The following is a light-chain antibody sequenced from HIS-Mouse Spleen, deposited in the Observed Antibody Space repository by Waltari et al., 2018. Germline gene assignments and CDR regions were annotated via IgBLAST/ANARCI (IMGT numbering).Light chain of an antibody. J-gene: IGLJ1*01. CDR3: CSYAGSYTGV. CDR2: DVS. V-gene: IGLV2-11*01. CDR1: SSDVGCYHY. Sequence: QSALTQPRSVSGSPGQSVTISCTGTSSDVGCYHYASWYQQHPGKAPKLMIYDVSKRPSGVPDRFSGSKSGNTASLTISGLQAEDEADYYCCSYAGSYTGVFGTGTKVTVL.